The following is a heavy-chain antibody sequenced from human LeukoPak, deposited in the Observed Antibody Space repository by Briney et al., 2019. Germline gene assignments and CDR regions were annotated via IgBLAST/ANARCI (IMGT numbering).Heavy chain of an antibody. D-gene: IGHD1-26*01. V-gene: IGHV3-48*03. CDR3: ARDSSGGSYLDV. Sequence: PGGSLRLSCAASGFTFSSYEMNWVRQAPGKGLEWVSYISSSGSTIYYADSVKGRFTISRDNSKNTVYLQMNSLRVEDTAVYYCARDSSGGSYLDVWGQGATVTVSS. CDR2: ISSSGSTI. CDR1: GFTFSSYE. J-gene: IGHJ6*02.